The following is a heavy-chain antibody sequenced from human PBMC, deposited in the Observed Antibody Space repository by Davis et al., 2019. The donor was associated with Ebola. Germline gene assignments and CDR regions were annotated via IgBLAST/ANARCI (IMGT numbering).Heavy chain of an antibody. D-gene: IGHD4-17*01. J-gene: IGHJ6*02. CDR1: GGTFSSYA. V-gene: IGHV1-69*06. CDR2: IIPIFGTA. Sequence: AASVKVSCKASGGTFSSYAISWVRQAPGQGLEWMGGIIPIFGTANYAQKFQGRVTITADKSTRTAYMELSSLRSEDTAVYYCARSTDGDYPYYYYYYGMDVWGQGTTVTVSS. CDR3: ARSTDGDYPYYYYYYGMDV.